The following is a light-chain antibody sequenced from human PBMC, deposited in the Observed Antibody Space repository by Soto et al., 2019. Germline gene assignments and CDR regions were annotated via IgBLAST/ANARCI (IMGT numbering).Light chain of an antibody. J-gene: IGKJ1*01. Sequence: EIVLTQSPGTLSSCPGERATLSCRARQSIDNGYFAWYQHKPGQAPRLLIYATSSRATGIPDRFGGSGSVTDFTLTINRLEPEDFAVYYCQQYFASSWTSGQGTKVDIK. CDR1: QSIDNGY. CDR2: ATS. CDR3: QQYFASSWT. V-gene: IGKV3-20*01.